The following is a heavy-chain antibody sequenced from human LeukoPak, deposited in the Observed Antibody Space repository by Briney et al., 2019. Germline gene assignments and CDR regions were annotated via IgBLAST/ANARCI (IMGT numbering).Heavy chain of an antibody. CDR1: GDSFSSGRYY. J-gene: IGHJ4*02. CDR3: ATPGPNYGDYAYDS. D-gene: IGHD4-17*01. V-gene: IGHV4-61*01. Sequence: SETLSLTCTVSGDSFSSGRYYWTWIRQPPGKALEWIGYIYYTGTTAYNPSLKSRVTISMDMSKNQFSLKLSSVTAADTAIYYCATPGPNYGDYAYDSWGQGTLVTVSS. CDR2: IYYTGTT.